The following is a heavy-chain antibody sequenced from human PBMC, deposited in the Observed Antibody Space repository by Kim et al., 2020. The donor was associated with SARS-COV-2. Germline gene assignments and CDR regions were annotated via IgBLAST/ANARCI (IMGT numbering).Heavy chain of an antibody. Sequence: KGRFTISRDNSKNTLYLQMNSLRAEDTAVYYCAKVRRLTVNYYYHYGMDVWGQGTTVTVSS. D-gene: IGHD4-17*01. CDR3: AKVRRLTVNYYYHYGMDV. J-gene: IGHJ6*02. V-gene: IGHV3-30*02.